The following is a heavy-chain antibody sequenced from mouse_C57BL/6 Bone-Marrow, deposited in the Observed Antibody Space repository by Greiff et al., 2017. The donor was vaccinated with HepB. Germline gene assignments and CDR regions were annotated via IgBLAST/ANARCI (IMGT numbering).Heavy chain of an antibody. D-gene: IGHD1-1*01. CDR1: GFNIKDDY. V-gene: IGHV14-4*01. CDR3: TTTIYYYGSSYWYFDV. Sequence: VHVKQSGAELVRPGASVKLSCTASGFNIKDDYMHWVKQRPEPGLEWIGWIDPENGDTEYASKFQGKATITADTSSNTAYLQLSSLTSEDTAVYYCTTTIYYYGSSYWYFDVWGTGTTVTVSS. CDR2: IDPENGDT. J-gene: IGHJ1*03.